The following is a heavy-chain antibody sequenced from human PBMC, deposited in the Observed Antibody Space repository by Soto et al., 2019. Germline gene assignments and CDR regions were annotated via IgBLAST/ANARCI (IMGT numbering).Heavy chain of an antibody. CDR1: GFSLSTSGVG. D-gene: IGHD3-10*01. J-gene: IGHJ6*02. CDR2: IYWHDDK. Sequence: QITLKESGPTLVKPTQTLTLTCTFSGFSLSTSGVGVGWIRQPPGKALEWLALIYWHDDKRYSPSLKSRLTITKDTSKNQVVLTMTNMDPVDTATYYCAHKRDGSGSYYKGYGMDVWGQGTTVTVSS. CDR3: AHKRDGSGSYYKGYGMDV. V-gene: IGHV2-5*01.